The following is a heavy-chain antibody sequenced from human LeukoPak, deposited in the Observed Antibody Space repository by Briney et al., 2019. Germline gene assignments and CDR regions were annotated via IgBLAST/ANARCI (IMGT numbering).Heavy chain of an antibody. CDR3: ARRSIAARPYYYYMDV. V-gene: IGHV3-23*01. CDR2: ISGSGGST. CDR1: GFTFSSYA. J-gene: IGHJ6*03. Sequence: RPGGSLRLSCAASGFTFSSYAMSWVRQAPGKGLEWVSAISGSGGSTYYADSVKGRFTISRDNSKNTLYLQMNSLRAEDTAVYYCARRSIAARPYYYYMDVWGKGTTVTVSS. D-gene: IGHD6-6*01.